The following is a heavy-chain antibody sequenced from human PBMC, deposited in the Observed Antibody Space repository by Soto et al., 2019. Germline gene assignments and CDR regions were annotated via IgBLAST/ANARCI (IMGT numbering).Heavy chain of an antibody. CDR3: ASVDTAMVYFDY. Sequence: SETLSLTCTVSGGSISSGDYYWSWIRQPPGKGLEWIGYIYYSGSTYYNLSLKSRVTISVDTSKNQFSLKLSSVTAADTAVYYCASVDTAMVYFDYWGQGTLVTVSS. J-gene: IGHJ4*02. CDR1: GGSISSGDYY. D-gene: IGHD5-18*01. CDR2: IYYSGST. V-gene: IGHV4-30-4*01.